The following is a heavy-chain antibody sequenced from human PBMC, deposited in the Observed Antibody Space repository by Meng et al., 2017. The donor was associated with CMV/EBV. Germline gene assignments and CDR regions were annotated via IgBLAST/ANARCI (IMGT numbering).Heavy chain of an antibody. CDR1: GFTFSSYA. CDR3: ANLHPQFDY. CDR2: ISGSGGST. Sequence: GESLKISCAASGFTFSSYAMSWVRQDPGKGLEWVSAISGSGGSTYYADSVKGRFTISRDNSKNTLYLQMNSLRAEDTAVYYCANLHPQFDYWGQGTLVTVSS. J-gene: IGHJ4*02. V-gene: IGHV3-23*01.